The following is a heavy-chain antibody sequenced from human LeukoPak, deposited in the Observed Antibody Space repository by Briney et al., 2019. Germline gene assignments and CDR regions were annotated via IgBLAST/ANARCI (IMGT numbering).Heavy chain of an antibody. J-gene: IGHJ4*02. CDR3: ARDMGGYYYTGSFDY. CDR1: GFTFSSYE. V-gene: IGHV3-48*03. CDR2: ISISGSTI. D-gene: IGHD3-22*01. Sequence: QSGGSLRLSCAASGFTFSSYEMNWVRQAPGKGLEWVSYISISGSTIYYADSVKGRFTISRDNAKNSLYLQMNSLRAEDTAVYYCARDMGGYYYTGSFDYWGQGTLVTVSS.